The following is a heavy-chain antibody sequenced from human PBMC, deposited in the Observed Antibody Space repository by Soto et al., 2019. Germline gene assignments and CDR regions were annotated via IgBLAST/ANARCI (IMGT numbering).Heavy chain of an antibody. CDR3: ARVQSWIGSGESPNNWFDP. CDR2: IYYSGST. Sequence: SETLSLTCTVSGGSISSYYWSWIRQPPGKGLEWIGYIYYSGSTNYNPSLKSRVTISVDTCKNQFSLKLSSVTAADTAVYYCARVQSWIGSGESPNNWFDPWGQGTLVTVSS. J-gene: IGHJ5*02. CDR1: GGSISSYY. D-gene: IGHD3-10*01. V-gene: IGHV4-59*01.